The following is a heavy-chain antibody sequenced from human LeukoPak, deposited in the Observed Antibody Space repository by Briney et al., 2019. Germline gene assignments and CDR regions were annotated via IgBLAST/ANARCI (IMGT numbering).Heavy chain of an antibody. Sequence: PGGSLRLSCAASGFTFSSYAMGWVRQAPGKGLEWVSAISGSGGSTYYADSVKGRFTISRDNSKNTLYLQMNSLRAEDTAVYYCAKTPTGLLYYFDYWGQGTLVTVSS. J-gene: IGHJ4*02. CDR1: GFTFSSYA. V-gene: IGHV3-23*01. CDR3: AKTPTGLLYYFDY. CDR2: ISGSGGST.